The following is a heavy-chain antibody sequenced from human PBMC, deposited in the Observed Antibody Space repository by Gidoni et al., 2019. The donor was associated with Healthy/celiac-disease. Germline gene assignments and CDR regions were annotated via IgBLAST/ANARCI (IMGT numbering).Heavy chain of an antibody. CDR2: IYYSGST. V-gene: IGHV4-39*01. CDR3: ARGTYDSSGYYYLPLDY. J-gene: IGHJ4*02. CDR1: GCSISSSSSY. D-gene: IGHD3-22*01. Sequence: QLQLQESGPGLVKPSETLSLTCTVSGCSISSSSSYWGWIRQPPGKGLEWIGSIYYSGSTYYNPSLKRRVTISVDTSKNQFSLKLSSVTAADTAVYYCARGTYDSSGYYYLPLDYWGQGTLVTVSS.